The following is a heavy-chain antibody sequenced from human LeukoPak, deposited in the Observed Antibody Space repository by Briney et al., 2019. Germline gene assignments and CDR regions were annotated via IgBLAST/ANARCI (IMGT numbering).Heavy chain of an antibody. D-gene: IGHD6-13*01. J-gene: IGHJ4*02. V-gene: IGHV4-59*01. CDR2: IYYSGST. CDR1: GGSISSYY. Sequence: PSETLSLTCTVSGGSISSYYWSWIRQPPGKGLEWIGYIYYSGSTNYNPSLKSRVTISVDTSKNQFSLKLSSVTAADTAVHYCAGRGPSSWSVDYWGQGTLVTVSS. CDR3: AGRGPSSWSVDY.